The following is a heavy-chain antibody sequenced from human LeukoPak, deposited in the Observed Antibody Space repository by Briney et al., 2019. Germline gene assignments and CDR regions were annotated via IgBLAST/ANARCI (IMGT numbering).Heavy chain of an antibody. CDR1: GFTFSSYA. J-gene: IGHJ4*02. V-gene: IGHV3-23*01. CDR2: ISGSGGST. D-gene: IGHD3-3*01. Sequence: PGGSLRLSCAASGFTFSSYAMSWVRQAPGKGLEWVSAISGSGGSTYYADSVKGRFTISRDNSKNTLYLQMNSLRAEDTAVYYCARGNRTIFGVAYFDYWGQGTLVTVSS. CDR3: ARGNRTIFGVAYFDY.